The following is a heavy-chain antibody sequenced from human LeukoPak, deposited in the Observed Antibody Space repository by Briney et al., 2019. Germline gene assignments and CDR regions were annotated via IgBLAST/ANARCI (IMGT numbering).Heavy chain of an antibody. D-gene: IGHD5-24*01. J-gene: IGHJ5*02. CDR2: ISGSGGST. CDR1: GFTFTAAW. Sequence: PGGSLRLSCAASGFTFTAAWMSWVRQAPGKGLEWVSAISGSGGSTYYADSVKGRFTISRDNSKNTLYLQMNSLRAEDTAVYYCAKGVLMATINHNWFDPWGQGTLVTVSS. V-gene: IGHV3-23*01. CDR3: AKGVLMATINHNWFDP.